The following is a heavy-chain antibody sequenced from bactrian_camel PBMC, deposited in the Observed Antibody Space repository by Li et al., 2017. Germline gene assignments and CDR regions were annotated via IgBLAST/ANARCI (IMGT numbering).Heavy chain of an antibody. Sequence: HVQLVESGGGLVQPGGSLRLPCAASGFTFGSSAMFWVRQAPGKGLEWVSTLNTGGGSTHYADSVKGRFTISRDNAKNTLYLQLNSLKTEDTARYYCAKCPADVGGTYGVWGQGTQVTVSS. J-gene: IGHJ4*01. CDR2: LNTGGGST. CDR3: AKCPADVGGTYGV. V-gene: IGHV3S1*01. CDR1: GFTFGSSA. D-gene: IGHD7*01.